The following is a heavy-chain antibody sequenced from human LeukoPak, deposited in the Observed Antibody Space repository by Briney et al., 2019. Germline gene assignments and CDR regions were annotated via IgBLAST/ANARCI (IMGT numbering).Heavy chain of an antibody. Sequence: GGSLRLSCAASGFTFSNHWMSWVRQAPGKGLEWVSYISSSSSTIFYADSVKGRFTISRDNAKNSLYLQMNSLRAEDTAVYYCARDLTHYDFWSGYPRFDYWGQGTLVTVSS. CDR1: GFTFSNHW. D-gene: IGHD3-3*01. J-gene: IGHJ4*02. CDR2: ISSSSSTI. V-gene: IGHV3-48*01. CDR3: ARDLTHYDFWSGYPRFDY.